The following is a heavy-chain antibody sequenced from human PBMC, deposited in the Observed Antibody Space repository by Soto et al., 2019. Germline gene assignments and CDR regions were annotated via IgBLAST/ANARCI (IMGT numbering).Heavy chain of an antibody. Sequence: ASVKVSCKASGGSLSTNPISWVRQAPGQGLEWMGGTGSGTGPGNHAQKFQGRLTVTADKSTSTVYMELTNLSSEDTAVYYCARPIYDTDTGPNFQYSFDSWGQGTPVTVSS. CDR2: TGSGTGPG. V-gene: IGHV1-69*06. D-gene: IGHD5-18*01. J-gene: IGHJ5*01. CDR3: ARPIYDTDTGPNFQYSFDS. CDR1: GGSLSTNP.